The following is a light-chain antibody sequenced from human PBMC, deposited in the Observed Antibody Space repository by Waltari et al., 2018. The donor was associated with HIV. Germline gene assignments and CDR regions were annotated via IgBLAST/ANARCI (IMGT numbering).Light chain of an antibody. CDR2: DVN. J-gene: IGLJ2*01. V-gene: IGLV2-8*01. Sequence: QSALTQPPSASGSPGQSVTVSCPGTSSDLGYFNFVSWYQQHPGKAPKPLIYDVNKRPSGVPDRFSASKSGATASLTVSGLLAEDEADYYCAAYAGNNIVIFGGGTKVTV. CDR3: AAYAGNNIVI. CDR1: SSDLGYFNF.